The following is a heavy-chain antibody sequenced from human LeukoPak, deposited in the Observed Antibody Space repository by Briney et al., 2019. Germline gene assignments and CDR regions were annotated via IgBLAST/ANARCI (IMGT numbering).Heavy chain of an antibody. CDR3: ARVTGSIDY. J-gene: IGHJ4*02. Sequence: ASVTVTCKASGYTFTNYDINWVRQATGQGLEWMGWMNINSGNTGYAQKFQGRVTMTRDTSISTAYMELNSLRSDDTAVYYCARVTGSIDYWGQGTLVTVSS. CDR1: GYTFTNYD. CDR2: MNINSGNT. D-gene: IGHD1-26*01. V-gene: IGHV1-8*01.